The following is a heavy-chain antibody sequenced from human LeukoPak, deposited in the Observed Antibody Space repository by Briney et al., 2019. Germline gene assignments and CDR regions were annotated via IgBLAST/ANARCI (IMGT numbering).Heavy chain of an antibody. Sequence: SETLSLTCAVYGGSFSGYYWSWIRQAPGKGLEWIGYIYYSGSTNYNPSLKSRVTISVDTSKNQFSLKLSSVTAADTAVYYCARTSIAARNFDYWGQGTLVTVSS. CDR3: ARTSIAARNFDY. CDR2: IYYSGST. J-gene: IGHJ4*02. CDR1: GGSFSGYY. D-gene: IGHD6-6*01. V-gene: IGHV4-59*08.